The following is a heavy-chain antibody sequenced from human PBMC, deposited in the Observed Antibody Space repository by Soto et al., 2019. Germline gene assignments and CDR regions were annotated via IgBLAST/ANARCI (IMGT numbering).Heavy chain of an antibody. CDR2: ISYDGSNK. CDR3: ARDWWEYQLPTRSFGMDV. J-gene: IGHJ6*02. V-gene: IGHV3-30-3*01. D-gene: IGHD2-2*01. CDR1: GFTFSSYA. Sequence: GGSLRLSCAASGFTFSSYAMHWVRQAPGKGLEWVAVISYDGSNKYYADSVKGRFTISRDNSKNTLYLQMNSLRAEDTAVYYCARDWWEYQLPTRSFGMDVWGQGTTVTVSS.